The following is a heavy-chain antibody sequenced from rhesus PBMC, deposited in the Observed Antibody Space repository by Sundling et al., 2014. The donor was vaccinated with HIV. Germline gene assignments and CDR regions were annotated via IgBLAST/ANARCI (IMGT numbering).Heavy chain of an antibody. D-gene: IGHD3-3*01. Sequence: EVQLVESGGGLVKPGGSLRLSCVASGFTFSSYVMHWVRQAPGKGLEWVSVISESGGITYYADSVKGRFTIARDNANNLLFLQMNSLRAEDTALYYCTRGTGYYPLDGLDSWGQGVVVSVSS. CDR2: ISESGGIT. J-gene: IGHJ6*01. CDR3: TRGTGYYPLDGLDS. CDR1: GFTFSSYV. V-gene: IGHV3-100*01.